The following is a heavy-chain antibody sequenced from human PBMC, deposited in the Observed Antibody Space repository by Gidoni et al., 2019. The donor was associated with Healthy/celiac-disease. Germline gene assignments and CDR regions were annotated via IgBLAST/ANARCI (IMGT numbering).Heavy chain of an antibody. D-gene: IGHD4-17*01. V-gene: IGHV3-21*01. CDR1: GFTCSSYS. Sequence: EVQLVESGGGLVTPGGSLRLSCAASGFTCSSYSMNWVRQAPGKGLDWVSSLSSRSSYIYYPDSEKSRFTISRDNAKNSLYRQMNSLRAEDTAVYYCARELTTVTTCDYGIDVWGQGTTVTVSS. CDR2: LSSRSSYI. CDR3: ARELTTVTTCDYGIDV. J-gene: IGHJ6*02.